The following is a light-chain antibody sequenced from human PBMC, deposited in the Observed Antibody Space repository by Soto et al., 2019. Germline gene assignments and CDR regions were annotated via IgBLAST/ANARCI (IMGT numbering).Light chain of an antibody. CDR3: QQYSNWPPYT. CDR2: GAS. CDR1: QSVSSN. V-gene: IGKV3-15*01. J-gene: IGKJ2*01. Sequence: EIVMTQSPATLSVSPGEGATLSCRASQSVSSNLAWYQQKPGQAPRLLIYGASSRATGIPARFSGSGSGTEFTLTINSLQSEDFAVYYCQQYSNWPPYTFGQGTKLEIK.